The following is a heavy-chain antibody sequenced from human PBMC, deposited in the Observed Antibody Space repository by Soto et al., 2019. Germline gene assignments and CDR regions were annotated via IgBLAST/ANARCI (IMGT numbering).Heavy chain of an antibody. CDR2: ISSDGSNK. CDR3: ARDPNDYVWALDY. D-gene: IGHD3-16*01. Sequence: QVQLVESGGGVVQPGRSLRLSCAASGFTFTSYSIHWVRQGPGMGLEWVAVISSDGSNKYYADSVKGRFTLSRDTSKNTVYLQMNSLIAEDTAVYYCARDPNDYVWALDYWGQGTLVTVSS. CDR1: GFTFTSYS. J-gene: IGHJ4*02. V-gene: IGHV3-30*04.